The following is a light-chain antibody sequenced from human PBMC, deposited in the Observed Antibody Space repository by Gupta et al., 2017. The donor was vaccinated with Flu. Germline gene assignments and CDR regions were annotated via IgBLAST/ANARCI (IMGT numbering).Light chain of an antibody. CDR3: GARDDSLSVI. V-gene: IGLV1-47*01. J-gene: IGLJ2*01. CDR2: RSN. CDR1: SSNIGSNY. Sequence: GSSSNIGSNYVYWYQQFPRTAPKLLIYRSNQRPSGVPDRFSASKSGTSASLAISGLRSEDEADYYCGARDDSLSVIFGGGTKVTVL.